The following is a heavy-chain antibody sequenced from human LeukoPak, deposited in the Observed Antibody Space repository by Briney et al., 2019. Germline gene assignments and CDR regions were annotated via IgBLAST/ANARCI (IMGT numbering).Heavy chain of an antibody. CDR2: IYDSGST. Sequence: SETLSLTCTVSGGSISGYFCNWVRQPPGKGLEWIGYIYDSGSTNYNPSLKSRVSISVDTSKKQFSLKLSSVTAADTAVYYCARDVAGGQQLAQYYFDYWGQGTLVTVSS. CDR3: ARDVAGGQQLAQYYFDY. J-gene: IGHJ4*02. V-gene: IGHV4-59*01. CDR1: GGSISGYF. D-gene: IGHD6-13*01.